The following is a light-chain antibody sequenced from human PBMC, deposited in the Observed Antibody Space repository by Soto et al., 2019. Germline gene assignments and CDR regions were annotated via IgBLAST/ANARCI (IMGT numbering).Light chain of an antibody. CDR2: LGS. CDR1: QSLLHSNGYNY. CDR3: MQALQTPPT. J-gene: IGKJ1*01. V-gene: IGKV2-28*01. Sequence: DVVMTQSPLSLPVTPGEPASISCRSSQSLLHSNGYNYLDWYLQKPGQSPQLLIYLGSNRAPGVPDRFSARGSGTDFTLKISRVEAEDLAVYYCMQALQTPPTFGQGTKVELK.